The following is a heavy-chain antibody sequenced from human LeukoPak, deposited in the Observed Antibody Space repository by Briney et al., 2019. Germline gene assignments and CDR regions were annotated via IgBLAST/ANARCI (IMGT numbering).Heavy chain of an antibody. Sequence: PSETLSLTCTVSGGSISSYYWSWIRQPPGKGLEWIGYIYYSGSTNYNPSLKSRVTISVDTSKNQFSLQLSSVTAADTAVYYCARENYCTNGVCWAFDPWGQGTLVTVSS. CDR2: IYYSGST. D-gene: IGHD2-8*01. CDR3: ARENYCTNGVCWAFDP. V-gene: IGHV4-59*12. J-gene: IGHJ5*02. CDR1: GGSISSYY.